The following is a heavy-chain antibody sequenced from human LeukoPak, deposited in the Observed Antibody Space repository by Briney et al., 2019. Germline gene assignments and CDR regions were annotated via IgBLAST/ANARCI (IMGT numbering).Heavy chain of an antibody. D-gene: IGHD2-15*01. CDR2: INHSGST. Sequence: SETLSLTCAVYGGSFSGYYWSWIRQPPGKGLEWIGEINHSGSTNYNPSLKSRVTISVDTSKNQFSLKLSSVTAADTAVYYCARGRHPWSHYFDYWGQGTLVTVSS. CDR3: ARGRHPWSHYFDY. J-gene: IGHJ4*02. V-gene: IGHV4-34*01. CDR1: GGSFSGYY.